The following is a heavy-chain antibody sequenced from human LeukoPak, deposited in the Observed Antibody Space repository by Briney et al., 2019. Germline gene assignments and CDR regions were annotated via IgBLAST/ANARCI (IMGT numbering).Heavy chain of an antibody. V-gene: IGHV4-34*01. Sequence: KASETLSLTCAVYGGSFSGYYWSWIRQPPGKGLEWIGEINHSGSTNYNPSLKSRVTISVDKSKNQFSLKLSSVTAADTAVYYCARGHSSSYGYWGQGTLVTVSS. CDR3: ARGHSSSYGY. CDR1: GGSFSGYY. J-gene: IGHJ4*02. D-gene: IGHD6-6*01. CDR2: INHSGST.